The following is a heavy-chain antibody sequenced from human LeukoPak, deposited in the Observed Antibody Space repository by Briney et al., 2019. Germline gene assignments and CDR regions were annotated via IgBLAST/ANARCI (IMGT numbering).Heavy chain of an antibody. Sequence: PGGSLRLSCVASGFTFSSYAMSWVRQAAGKGLEWVSSTSSSGETTYYADSVKGRFTISRDNSRNTLYLQMNSLRAEDTAVCYCAKDRPNYYGTNGHYYRRDGDCWGQGTLVTVSS. D-gene: IGHD3-22*01. CDR3: AKDRPNYYGTNGHYYRRDGDC. V-gene: IGHV3-23*01. CDR2: TSSSGETT. J-gene: IGHJ4*02. CDR1: GFTFSSYA.